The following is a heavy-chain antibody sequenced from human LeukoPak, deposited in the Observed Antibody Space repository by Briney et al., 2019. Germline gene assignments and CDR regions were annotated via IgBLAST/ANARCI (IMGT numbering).Heavy chain of an antibody. D-gene: IGHD4-23*01. CDR3: ARDWIPYGGNPRYFDL. V-gene: IGHV4-4*07. CDR2: IYTSGST. J-gene: IGHJ2*01. Sequence: PPETLSPTCTVSGGAISSYYWSWIRQPAGKGLEWIGRIYTSGSTNYNPSLKSRVTMSVDTSKNQFSLKLSSVTAADTAVYYCARDWIPYGGNPRYFDLWGRGTLVTVSS. CDR1: GGAISSYY.